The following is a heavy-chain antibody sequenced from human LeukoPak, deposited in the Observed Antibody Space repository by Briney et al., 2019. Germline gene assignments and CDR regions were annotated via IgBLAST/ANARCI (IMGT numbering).Heavy chain of an antibody. J-gene: IGHJ4*02. V-gene: IGHV1-2*02. Sequence: ASVKVSCKASGYTFTGYYMHWVRQAPGQGLEWMGWINPNSGGTNYAQKFQGRVTMTRDTSISTAYMELSRLRSDDTAVYYCARDPIGRSWLRAFDYWGQGTLVTVSS. CDR2: INPNSGGT. D-gene: IGHD6-13*01. CDR1: GYTFTGYY. CDR3: ARDPIGRSWLRAFDY.